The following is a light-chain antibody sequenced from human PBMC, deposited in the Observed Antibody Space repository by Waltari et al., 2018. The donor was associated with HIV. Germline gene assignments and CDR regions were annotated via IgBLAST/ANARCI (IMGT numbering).Light chain of an antibody. CDR2: RKW. CDR1: SSNIGNNY. CDR3: ATWDGSLSGRV. Sequence: QSVLTQPPSASGTPGQRVTISCSGSSSNIGNNYVYWYHQVPGTATKLLILRKWQRPAGVPARFSGAKSGTSAALAISGLRSDDEGDYYCATWDGSLSGRVFGGGTKLTVL. J-gene: IGLJ3*02. V-gene: IGLV1-47*01.